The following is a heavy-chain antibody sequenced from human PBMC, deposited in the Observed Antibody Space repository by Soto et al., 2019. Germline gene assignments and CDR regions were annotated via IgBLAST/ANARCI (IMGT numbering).Heavy chain of an antibody. Sequence: PGWSLRLSCSASVFTFSSYGMHWVRQAPGKGLGWVAVIWYDGSNKYYADSVKGRFTISRDNSKNTLYLQMNSLRAEDTAVYYCARDRKYSSSSTSWYYYYGMDVWGQGTTVTVSS. J-gene: IGHJ6*02. CDR2: IWYDGSNK. V-gene: IGHV3-33*01. D-gene: IGHD6-6*01. CDR1: VFTFSSYG. CDR3: ARDRKYSSSSTSWYYYYGMDV.